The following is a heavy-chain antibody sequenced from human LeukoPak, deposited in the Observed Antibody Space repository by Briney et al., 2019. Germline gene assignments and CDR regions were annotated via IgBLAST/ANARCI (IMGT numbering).Heavy chain of an antibody. CDR2: IIPIFGTA. CDR1: GGTFSSYA. D-gene: IGHD7-27*01. Sequence: ASVKVSCKASGGTFSSYAISWVRQAPGQGLEWMGGIIPIFGTANYAQKFQGRVTITADESTSTAYMELSSLRSEDTAVYYCASCVTGELDYWGQGTLVTVSS. J-gene: IGHJ4*02. CDR3: ASCVTGELDY. V-gene: IGHV1-69*13.